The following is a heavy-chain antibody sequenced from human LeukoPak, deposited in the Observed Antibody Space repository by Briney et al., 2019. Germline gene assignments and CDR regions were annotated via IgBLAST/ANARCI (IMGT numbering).Heavy chain of an antibody. J-gene: IGHJ3*02. CDR2: ISSSGSTI. CDR3: ARDRRIAAEPDAFDI. D-gene: IGHD6-6*01. V-gene: IGHV3-48*03. Sequence: PGGSLRLSCAASGFTFSSYEMNWVRQAPGKGLEWVSYISSSGSTIYYADSVKGRFIISRDNAKNSLYLQMNSLRAEDTAVYYCARDRRIAAEPDAFDIWGQGTMVTVSS. CDR1: GFTFSSYE.